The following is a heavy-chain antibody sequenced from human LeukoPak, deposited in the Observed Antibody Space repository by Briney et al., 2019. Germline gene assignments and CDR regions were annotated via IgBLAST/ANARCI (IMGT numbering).Heavy chain of an antibody. V-gene: IGHV4-59*01. CDR1: GGSISSYY. J-gene: IGHJ5*02. CDR2: IYYSGST. Sequence: SETLSLTCTVSGGSISSYYWSWIRQPPGKGLEWIGYIYYSGSTNYNPSLKSRVTISVDTSKNQFSLKLSSVTAADTAVYYCARDIVVVTPGWFDPWGQGTLVTVSS. D-gene: IGHD2-15*01. CDR3: ARDIVVVTPGWFDP.